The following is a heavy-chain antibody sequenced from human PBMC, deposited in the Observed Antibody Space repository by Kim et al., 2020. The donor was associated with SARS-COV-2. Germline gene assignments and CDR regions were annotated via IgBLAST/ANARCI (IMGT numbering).Heavy chain of an antibody. CDR2: ISGDEDMT. CDR1: TLTFGNTA. CDR3: AECTMVRGGLMSGNTFDV. J-gene: IGHJ3*01. Sequence: GGSLRLSCEASTLTFGNTAVAWLRQAPGKGLEWVSSISGDEDMTFYADSVRGRFSIFRDNSKHTVYVEMKGLRAADTAIYYCAECTMVRGGLMSGNTFDV. V-gene: IGHV3-23*01. D-gene: IGHD3-10*01.